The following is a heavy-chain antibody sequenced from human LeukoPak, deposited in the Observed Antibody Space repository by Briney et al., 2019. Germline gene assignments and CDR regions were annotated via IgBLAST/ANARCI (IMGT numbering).Heavy chain of an antibody. CDR3: ARDTHIAVAGTLRGLYYFDY. CDR2: IYHSGST. CDR1: GYSISSGYY. Sequence: SETLSLTCTVSGYSISSGYYWGWIRQPPGKGLEWIGSIYHSGSTYYNPSLKSRVTISVDTSKNQFSLKLSSVTAADTAVYYCARDTHIAVAGTLRGLYYFDYWGQGTLVTVSS. J-gene: IGHJ4*02. V-gene: IGHV4-38-2*02. D-gene: IGHD6-19*01.